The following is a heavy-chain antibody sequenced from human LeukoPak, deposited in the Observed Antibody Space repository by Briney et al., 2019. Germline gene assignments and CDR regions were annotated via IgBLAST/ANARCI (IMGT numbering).Heavy chain of an antibody. Sequence: SETLSLTCTVSGGSISSSSYYWGWVRQAPGKGLEWIGSIYNSGSTYYNPSLKSRVTISVDTSKNRFSLRVSSVTAANTAFYYCAGLESGTVPLWGPGTLVTVSS. CDR1: GGSISSSSYY. CDR3: AGLESGTVPL. J-gene: IGHJ4*02. V-gene: IGHV4-39*01. CDR2: IYNSGST. D-gene: IGHD1-26*01.